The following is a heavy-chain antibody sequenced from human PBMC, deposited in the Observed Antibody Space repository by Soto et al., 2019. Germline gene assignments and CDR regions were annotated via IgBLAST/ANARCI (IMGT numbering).Heavy chain of an antibody. D-gene: IGHD6-19*01. CDR2: ISGSGGST. V-gene: IGHV3-23*01. CDR1: GFTFSSYV. J-gene: IGHJ4*02. CDR3: AKERSSNRIAVAGFDY. Sequence: EVQLLESGGGLVQPGGSLRLSCAASGFTFSSYVMSWVRQAPGKGLEWVSAISGSGGSTYYADSVKGRFTISRDNSKNTLYLQMNSLRAEDTAVYYCAKERSSNRIAVAGFDYWGQGTLVTVSS.